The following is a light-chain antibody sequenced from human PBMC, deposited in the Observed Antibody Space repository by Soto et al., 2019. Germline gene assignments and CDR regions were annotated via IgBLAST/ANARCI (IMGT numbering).Light chain of an antibody. V-gene: IGKV3D-20*02. Sequence: GVKQSAGALSFSPRGKGHLSWRGSQSVSSRFLAWYQQKPGQAPRLLMYDASRRATGIPDRFSGSGSGADFTLTISSLEPEDFAVYYCQQRSSWPITSGQGTRLEI. CDR1: QSVSSRF. CDR2: DAS. CDR3: QQRSSWPIT. J-gene: IGKJ5*01.